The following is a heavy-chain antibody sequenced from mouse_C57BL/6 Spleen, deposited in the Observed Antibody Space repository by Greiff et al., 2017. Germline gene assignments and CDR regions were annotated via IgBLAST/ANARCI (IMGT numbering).Heavy chain of an antibody. D-gene: IGHD1-1*01. V-gene: IGHV1-26*01. CDR1: GYTFTDYY. CDR2: INPNNGGT. Sequence: VQLKQSGPALVKPGASVKISCKASGYTFTDYYMNWVKQSHGKSLEWIGDINPNNGGTSYNQKFKGNATLTVDKSSSTAYMELRSLTSEDSAVYYCAREGLRKGTKYFDYWGQGTTLTVSS. J-gene: IGHJ2*01. CDR3: AREGLRKGTKYFDY.